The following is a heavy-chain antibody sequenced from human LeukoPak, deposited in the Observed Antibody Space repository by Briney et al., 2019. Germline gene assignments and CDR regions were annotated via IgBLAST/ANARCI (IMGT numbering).Heavy chain of an antibody. CDR2: IIPILGIA. CDR1: GGTFSSYA. Sequence: SVKVSCKASGGTFSSYAISWVRQAPGQGLEWMGRIIPILGIANYAQKFQGRVTITADKSTSTAYMELSSLRSEDTAVYYCAILSVGGSPPFDYWGQGTLVTVSS. D-gene: IGHD6-19*01. J-gene: IGHJ4*02. V-gene: IGHV1-69*04. CDR3: AILSVGGSPPFDY.